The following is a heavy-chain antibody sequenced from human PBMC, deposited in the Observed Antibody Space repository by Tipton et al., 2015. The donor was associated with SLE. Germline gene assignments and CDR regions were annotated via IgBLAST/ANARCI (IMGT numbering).Heavy chain of an antibody. CDR3: ARDADYTKVLDY. V-gene: IGHV4-61*02. Sequence: TLSLTCTVSGGSISSGSYYWSWIRQPAGKGLEWIGRIYTGGSTNYNPSLKSRFTISVDTSKNQFSLKLSSVTAADTAVYYCARDADYTKVLDYWGQGTLVTVSS. J-gene: IGHJ4*02. D-gene: IGHD4-11*01. CDR1: GGSISSGSYY. CDR2: IYTGGST.